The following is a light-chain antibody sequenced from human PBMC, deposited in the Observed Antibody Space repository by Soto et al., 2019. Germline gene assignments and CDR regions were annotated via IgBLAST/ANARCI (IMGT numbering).Light chain of an antibody. CDR1: QSVSSSY. V-gene: IGKV3-20*01. CDR2: GAS. CDR3: QQYGSSPT. Sequence: EIVLTQSPGTLSLSPGERATLSCRASQSVSSSYLAWYQQKPGQGPRLLIYGASSRATGIPDRFSGSGSGTDFTLRISRLEPEDSAVYYCQQYGSSPTFGGGTKVDIK. J-gene: IGKJ4*01.